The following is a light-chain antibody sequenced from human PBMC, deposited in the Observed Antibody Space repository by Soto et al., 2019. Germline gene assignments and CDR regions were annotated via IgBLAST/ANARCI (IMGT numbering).Light chain of an antibody. J-gene: IGKJ1*01. CDR3: QQSGT. CDR2: AAS. CDR1: QSISSY. Sequence: QLTQSPSSLSASVGDRVTITCRASQSISSYLNWYQQKPGKAPKLLIYAASSLQSGVPSRFSGSGSGTDFTLTISSLQPEDFATYCCQQSGTFGQGTKVDIK. V-gene: IGKV1-39*01.